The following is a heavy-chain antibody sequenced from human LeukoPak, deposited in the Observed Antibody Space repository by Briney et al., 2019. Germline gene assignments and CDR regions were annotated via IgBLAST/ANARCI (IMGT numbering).Heavy chain of an antibody. Sequence: GGSLRLSCAVSGFTFSTYTMNWVRQAPGKGLEWVSSISSSSNYIYYADSVRGRFTISRDNAKNSLSLQMNSLRAEDTAVYYCARAGQEWFGELGFDQWGQGTLVIVSS. J-gene: IGHJ4*02. CDR1: GFTFSTYT. D-gene: IGHD3-10*01. CDR2: ISSSSNYI. CDR3: ARAGQEWFGELGFDQ. V-gene: IGHV3-21*01.